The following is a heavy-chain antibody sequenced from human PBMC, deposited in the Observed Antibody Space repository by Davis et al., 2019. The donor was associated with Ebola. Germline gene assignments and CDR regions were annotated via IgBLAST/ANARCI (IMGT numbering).Heavy chain of an antibody. D-gene: IGHD3-3*01. J-gene: IGHJ4*02. V-gene: IGHV4-34*01. CDR2: INHSGST. CDR1: GGSFSGYY. Sequence: MPSETLSPTCPVYGGSFSGYYWSWIRQPPGKGLEWIGEINHSGSTNYNPSFQTRVTIPVDTSKNQFSQKLSSVTAADTAVYYCARGGRFLEWLPKFDYWGQGTLVTVSS. CDR3: ARGGRFLEWLPKFDY.